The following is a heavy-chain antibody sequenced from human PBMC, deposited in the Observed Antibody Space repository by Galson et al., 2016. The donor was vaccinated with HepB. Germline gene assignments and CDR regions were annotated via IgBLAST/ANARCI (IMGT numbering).Heavy chain of an antibody. J-gene: IGHJ4*02. V-gene: IGHV3-15*01. CDR1: GFTFSNAW. D-gene: IGHD1-26*01. CDR3: AKTHIYSGSVFDQ. CDR2: VKSKAAGGTP. Sequence: SLRLSCAASGFTFSNAWMSWVRQGPGKGLEWVGRVKSKAAGGTPDFAAFVKGRFTVSRDDSKNTVYLQMNSLKTEDTAVYCCAKTHIYSGSVFDQWGQGTLVTVSS.